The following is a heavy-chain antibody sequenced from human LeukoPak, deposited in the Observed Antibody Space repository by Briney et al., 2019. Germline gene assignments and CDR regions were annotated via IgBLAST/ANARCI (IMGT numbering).Heavy chain of an antibody. CDR1: GGSVSSGPYY. CDR3: ARHGTPGTNLNWFDP. CDR2: IYHSGNT. J-gene: IGHJ5*02. D-gene: IGHD1-1*01. V-gene: IGHV4-61*01. Sequence: SETLSLTCTVSGGSVSSGPYYWSWIRQPPGKGLEWIGYIYHSGNTNYNPSLKSRVTISVDTSKSQFSLKLSSVTAADTAVYYCARHGTPGTNLNWFDPWGQGTLVTVSS.